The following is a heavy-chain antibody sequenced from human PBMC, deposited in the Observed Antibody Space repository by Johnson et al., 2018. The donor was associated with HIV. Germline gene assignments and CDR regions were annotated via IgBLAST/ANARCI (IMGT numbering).Heavy chain of an antibody. D-gene: IGHD3-10*01. J-gene: IGHJ3*02. CDR1: GFTFGSYA. Sequence: QVQLVESGGGVVQPGRSLRLSCAASGFTFGSYAMHWVRQAPGKGLAWVAVISYDGSNKYYADSVKGRFTISRDNSKNTRYLQMNSLRAEVTALYYCAREAGSGSYSPWRPDAFDSWGEGTMVTVSS. CDR2: ISYDGSNK. CDR3: AREAGSGSYSPWRPDAFDS. V-gene: IGHV3-30-3*01.